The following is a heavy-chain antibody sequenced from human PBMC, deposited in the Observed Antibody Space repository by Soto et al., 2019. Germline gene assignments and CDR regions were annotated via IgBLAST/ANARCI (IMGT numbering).Heavy chain of an antibody. J-gene: IGHJ4*02. V-gene: IGHV1-69*02. Sequence: QVQLVQSGAEVKKPGSSVKVSCKASGDTFSFYTINWVLQAPGLGLEWMGRVNPIVSMSNYAQKFQGRVTIPADKSTNTAYMQLSSLRSEDTAIYYCAASYVEGDRAFDYWGQGALVTVSS. CDR3: AASYVEGDRAFDY. CDR2: VNPIVSMS. CDR1: GDTFSFYT. D-gene: IGHD3-16*01.